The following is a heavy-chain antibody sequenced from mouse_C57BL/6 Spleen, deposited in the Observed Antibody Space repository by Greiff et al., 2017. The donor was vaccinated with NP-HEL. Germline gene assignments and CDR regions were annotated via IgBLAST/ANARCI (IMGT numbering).Heavy chain of an antibody. V-gene: IGHV3-6*01. CDR2: ISYDGSN. CDR3: ARSKGSYSNYDYFDY. CDR1: GYSITRGYY. Sequence: DVQLQESGPGLVKPSQSLSLTCSVTGYSITRGYYWNWIRQFPGNKREWMGYISYDGSNNYNPSLKNRISITRDTSKNQFFLKLNSVTTEDTATYYCARSKGSYSNYDYFDYWGQGTTLTVSS. D-gene: IGHD2-5*01. J-gene: IGHJ2*01.